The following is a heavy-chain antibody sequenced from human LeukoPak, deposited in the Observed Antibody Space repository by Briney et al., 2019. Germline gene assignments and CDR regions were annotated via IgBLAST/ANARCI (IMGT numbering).Heavy chain of an antibody. D-gene: IGHD2-15*01. CDR1: GFTFTGYY. CDR3: ARDPIGMSCSGGSCYSLGHVFDT. CDR2: INPNSGGT. J-gene: IGHJ3*02. V-gene: IGHV1-2*02. Sequence: ASVKVSCKTSGFTFTGYYIHWVRQAPGQGLEWMGWINPNSGGTNYAQKFQGRVTMTRGTSNSTAYMELSRLRSDDTAVYYCARDPIGMSCSGGSCYSLGHVFDTWGQGTMVTVSS.